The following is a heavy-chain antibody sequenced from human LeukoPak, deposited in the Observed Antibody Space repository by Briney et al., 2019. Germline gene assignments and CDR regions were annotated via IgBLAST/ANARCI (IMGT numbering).Heavy chain of an antibody. Sequence: SLILSCAASVYTFNSYAMSWVHKAPGKGLEWVSAISGSGGSTYYADSVKGRFTISRDNSKNTLYLQVNSLRAEDTAVYYCAKPLGNIVVVPAAPLGYWGQGTLVTVSS. CDR3: AKPLGNIVVVPAAPLGY. V-gene: IGHV3-23*01. CDR2: ISGSGGST. D-gene: IGHD2-2*01. J-gene: IGHJ4*02. CDR1: VYTFNSYA.